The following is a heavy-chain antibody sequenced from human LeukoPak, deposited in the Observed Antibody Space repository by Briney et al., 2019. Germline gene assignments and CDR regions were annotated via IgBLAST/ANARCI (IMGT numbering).Heavy chain of an antibody. CDR1: GFTFSSYA. CDR3: AKVNSQQQLGLVFGYRWFDP. D-gene: IGHD6-13*01. CDR2: ISGSGGST. Sequence: SGGSLRLSCAASGFTFSSYAMSWVRQAPGKGLEWVSAISGSGGSTYYADSVKGRFTISRDNSKNTLYLQMNSLRAEDTAVYYCAKVNSQQQLGLVFGYRWFDPWGQGTLVTVSS. J-gene: IGHJ5*02. V-gene: IGHV3-23*01.